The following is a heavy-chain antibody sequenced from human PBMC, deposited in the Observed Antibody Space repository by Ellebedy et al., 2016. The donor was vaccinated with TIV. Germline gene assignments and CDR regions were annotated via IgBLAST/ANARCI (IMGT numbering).Heavy chain of an antibody. V-gene: IGHV5-10-1*01. D-gene: IGHD2-15*01. Sequence: GESLKISXKGSKYSFTSYWISWVRQMPGKGLEWMGRIDPSDSYINYSPSFQGHVTISADKSIRTAYLQWSSLKASDTAIYYCALSKRVVDYGMDVWGQGTTVTVSS. CDR1: KYSFTSYW. CDR2: IDPSDSYI. J-gene: IGHJ6*02. CDR3: ALSKRVVDYGMDV.